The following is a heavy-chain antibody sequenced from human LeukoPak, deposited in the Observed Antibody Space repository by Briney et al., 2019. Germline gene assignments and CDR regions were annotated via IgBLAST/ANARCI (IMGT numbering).Heavy chain of an antibody. CDR2: ISGSGGTT. V-gene: IGHV3-23*01. Sequence: PGGSLRLSCAASGFTFSSYAMSWVRQAPGKGLEWVSAISGSGGTTYYADSVKGRFTISRDNSKNTLYLQMNSLRAEDTAIYYCVRDARYCPDVWGQGTTVTVSS. D-gene: IGHD2-8*02. CDR3: VRDARYCPDV. J-gene: IGHJ6*02. CDR1: GFTFSSYA.